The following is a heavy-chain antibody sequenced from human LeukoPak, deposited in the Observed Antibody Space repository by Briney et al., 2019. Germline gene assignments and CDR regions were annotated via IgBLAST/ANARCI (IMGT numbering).Heavy chain of an antibody. CDR2: IIPIFGTA. Sequence: ASVKVSCKASGGTFSSYAISWVRQAPGQGLEWMGGIIPIFGTANYAQKFQGRVTITRNTSISTAYMELSSLRSEDTAVYYCARSPIRNHFDYWGQGTLVTVSS. CDR3: ARSPIRNHFDY. V-gene: IGHV1-69*05. CDR1: GGTFSSYA. D-gene: IGHD2-2*02. J-gene: IGHJ4*02.